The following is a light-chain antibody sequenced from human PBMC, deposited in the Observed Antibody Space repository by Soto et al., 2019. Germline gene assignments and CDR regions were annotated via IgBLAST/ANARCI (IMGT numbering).Light chain of an antibody. J-gene: IGKJ2*01. CDR2: WAS. CDR1: QSVLYNSNNKDY. Sequence: DIVMTQSPDSLAASLGERATINCKSSQSVLYNSNNKDYLAWYQQRPGQPPSVLIYWASTRQSGVPDRFSGSGSGTDFTLTIDSLQAEDVAVYYCQQYYSVPYTFGQGTKLEIK. CDR3: QQYYSVPYT. V-gene: IGKV4-1*01.